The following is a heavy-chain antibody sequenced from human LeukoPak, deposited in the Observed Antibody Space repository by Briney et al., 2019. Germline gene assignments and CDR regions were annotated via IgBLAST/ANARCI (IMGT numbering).Heavy chain of an antibody. J-gene: IGHJ4*02. Sequence: ASVKVSCKASGYTFTGYYMHWVRQAPGQGLEWMGWINPNSGGTNYAQKFQGWVTMTRDTSISTAYMELSRLRSDDTAVYYCARDDGYCSGGSCYLFDYWGQGTLVTVS. CDR3: ARDDGYCSGGSCYLFDY. CDR2: INPNSGGT. CDR1: GYTFTGYY. D-gene: IGHD2-15*01. V-gene: IGHV1-2*04.